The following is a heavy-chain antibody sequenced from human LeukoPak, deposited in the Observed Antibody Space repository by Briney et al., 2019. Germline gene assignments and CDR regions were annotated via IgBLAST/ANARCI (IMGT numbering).Heavy chain of an antibody. Sequence: PGPSLRLSCAASGFIFDDYTMHWVRQAPGKGLEWDSLISWDGGSTYYADSVKGRFTISRDNSKNSLYLQMNSLRTEDTALYYCAKDYYYDTSGYYWGYFDYWGQGTLVTVSS. J-gene: IGHJ4*02. V-gene: IGHV3-43*01. D-gene: IGHD3-22*01. CDR2: ISWDGGST. CDR3: AKDYYYDTSGYYWGYFDY. CDR1: GFIFDDYT.